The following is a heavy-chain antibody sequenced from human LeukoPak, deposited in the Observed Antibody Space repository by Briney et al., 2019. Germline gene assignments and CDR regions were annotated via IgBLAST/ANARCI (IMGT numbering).Heavy chain of an antibody. D-gene: IGHD3-16*02. V-gene: IGHV3-53*01. J-gene: IGHJ4*02. CDR1: GFTVSSNY. CDR3: ARDRQDYVWGSYRDY. Sequence: GGSLRLSCAASGFTVSSNYMSWVRQAPGKGLEWVSVIYSGGSTYYADSVKGRFTIPRDNSKNTLYLQMNSLRAEDTAVYYCARDRQDYVWGSYRDYWGQGTLVTVSS. CDR2: IYSGGST.